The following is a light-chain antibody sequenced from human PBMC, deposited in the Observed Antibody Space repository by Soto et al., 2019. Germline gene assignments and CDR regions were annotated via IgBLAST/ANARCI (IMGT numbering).Light chain of an antibody. Sequence: EIVLTQSPATLSLSPGERATLSCRASQSVSSYLAWYQQKPGQAPRLLIYDASNRATGIPARFSGSGSGTDFTLTISSLEPEDFEVYYCQQRSSWPPWTFGQGTKVEIK. V-gene: IGKV3-11*01. CDR1: QSVSSY. J-gene: IGKJ1*01. CDR3: QQRSSWPPWT. CDR2: DAS.